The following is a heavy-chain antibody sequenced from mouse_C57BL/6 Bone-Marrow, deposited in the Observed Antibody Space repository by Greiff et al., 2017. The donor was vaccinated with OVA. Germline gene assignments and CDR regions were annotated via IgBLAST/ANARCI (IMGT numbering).Heavy chain of an antibody. J-gene: IGHJ3*01. CDR2: IWGGGST. CDR3: AKAPSLLRYQGWFAY. D-gene: IGHD1-1*01. CDR1: GFSLTSYG. Sequence: QVQLQQSGPGLVAPSQSLSITCTVSGFSLTSYGVDWVRQPPGTGLEWLGVIWGGGSTNYNSALMSRLSISKDNSKSQVFLKMNSLQTDDTAMYYCAKAPSLLRYQGWFAYWGQGTLVTVSA. V-gene: IGHV2-9*01.